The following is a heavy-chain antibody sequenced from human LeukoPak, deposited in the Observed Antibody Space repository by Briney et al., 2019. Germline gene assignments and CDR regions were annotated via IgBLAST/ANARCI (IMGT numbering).Heavy chain of an antibody. CDR2: SRNKAKSYTT. CDR3: VRVGSVAGSDYLDY. CDR1: GFTFSDHF. J-gene: IGHJ4*02. D-gene: IGHD6-19*01. Sequence: GGSLSLSCAVSGFTFSDHFLDWVRQAPGKGLEWVGRSRNKAKSYTTEYAASVKGRFTISRDDSKNSLYLQMNSLKTEDTAVYYCVRVGSVAGSDYLDYWGQGTLVTVSS. V-gene: IGHV3-72*01.